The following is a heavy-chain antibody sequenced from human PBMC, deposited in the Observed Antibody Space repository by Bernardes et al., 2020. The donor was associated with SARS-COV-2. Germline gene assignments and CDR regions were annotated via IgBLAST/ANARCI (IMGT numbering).Heavy chain of an antibody. Sequence: GGSLRLSCAASGFTFSSYGMHWVRQAPGQGLEWVAVISYDGSNKYYADSVKGRFTISRDNSKTTLYLQMNSLRAEDTAVYYCAKDPSLITSYQGGYYYYGMDVWGQGTTVTVSS. J-gene: IGHJ6*02. CDR2: ISYDGSNK. D-gene: IGHD1-26*01. V-gene: IGHV3-30*18. CDR3: AKDPSLITSYQGGYYYYGMDV. CDR1: GFTFSSYG.